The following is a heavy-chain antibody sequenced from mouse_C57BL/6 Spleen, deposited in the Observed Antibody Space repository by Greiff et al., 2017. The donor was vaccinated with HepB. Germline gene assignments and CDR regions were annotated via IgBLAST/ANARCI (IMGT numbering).Heavy chain of an antibody. CDR3: ARGLRRSLYAMDY. CDR2: INPSSGYT. D-gene: IGHD2-4*01. J-gene: IGHJ4*01. Sequence: QVQLKQSGAELAKPGASVKLSCKASGYTFTSYWMHWVKQRPGQGLEWIGYINPSSGYTKYNQKFKDKATLTADKSSSTAYMQLSSLTYEDSAVYYCARGLRRSLYAMDYWGQGTSVTVSS. V-gene: IGHV1-7*01. CDR1: GYTFTSYW.